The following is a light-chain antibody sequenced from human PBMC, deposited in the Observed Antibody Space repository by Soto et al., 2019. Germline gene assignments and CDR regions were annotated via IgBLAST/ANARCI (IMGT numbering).Light chain of an antibody. Sequence: EIVLTQSPGTLSLSPGERATLSCRASQSVSNNYLAWYQQKPRQAPRLLIYGASNRATGIADRFSGSGSGTDFTLTISRLEPEEFAVYYCQQYGSSGTFGQGTKVEIK. V-gene: IGKV3-20*01. CDR1: QSVSNNY. CDR2: GAS. J-gene: IGKJ1*01. CDR3: QQYGSSGT.